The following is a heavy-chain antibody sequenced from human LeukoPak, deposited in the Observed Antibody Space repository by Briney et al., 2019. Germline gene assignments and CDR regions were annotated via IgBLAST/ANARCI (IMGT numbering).Heavy chain of an antibody. V-gene: IGHV1-69*13. CDR2: IIPIFGTA. J-gene: IGHJ3*02. Sequence: GASVKVSCKASGVTLSGYAISWVRQAPGQGLEWMGGIIPIFGTANYAQKFQGRVTITADESTSTAHMELSSLRSEDTAVYYCARSPGGGYSYGFDAFDIWGQGTMVTVSS. D-gene: IGHD5-18*01. CDR1: GVTLSGYA. CDR3: ARSPGGGYSYGFDAFDI.